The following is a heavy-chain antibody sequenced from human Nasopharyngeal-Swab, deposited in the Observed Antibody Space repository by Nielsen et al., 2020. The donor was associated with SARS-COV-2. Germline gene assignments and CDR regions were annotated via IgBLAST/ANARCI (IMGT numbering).Heavy chain of an antibody. D-gene: IGHD3-22*01. V-gene: IGHV4-39*01. J-gene: IGHJ5*02. Sequence: GSLRLSCTVPGGSISSSSYYWGRIRQPPGKGLEWIGSIYYSGSTYYNPSLKSRVTISVDTSKNQFSLKLSSVTAADTAVYYCARPYYDSSGYDAWFDPWGQGTLVTVSS. CDR3: ARPYYDSSGYDAWFDP. CDR2: IYYSGST. CDR1: GGSISSSSYY.